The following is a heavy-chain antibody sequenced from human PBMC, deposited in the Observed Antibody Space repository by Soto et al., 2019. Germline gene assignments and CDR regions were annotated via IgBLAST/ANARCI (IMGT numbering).Heavy chain of an antibody. V-gene: IGHV3-11*06. CDR3: AREIYYDSSGYYPD. D-gene: IGHD3-22*01. Sequence: PGGSLRLSCAASGFTFSDYYMSWIRQAPGKGLEWVSYISSSSSYTNYADSVKGRFTISRDNAKNSLYLQMNSLRAEDTAVYYCAREIYYDSSGYYPDWGQGTLVTVSS. J-gene: IGHJ4*02. CDR2: ISSSSSYT. CDR1: GFTFSDYY.